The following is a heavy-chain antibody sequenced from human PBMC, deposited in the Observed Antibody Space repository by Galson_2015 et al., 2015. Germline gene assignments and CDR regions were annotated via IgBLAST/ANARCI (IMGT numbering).Heavy chain of an antibody. D-gene: IGHD5-12*01. CDR2: ISSSSSYI. V-gene: IGHV3-21*01. Sequence: SLRLSCAASGFTFSSYSMNWVRQAPGKGLEWVSSISSSSSYIYYADSVKGRFTISRDNAKNSLYLQMNSLRAEDTAVYYCASGYSGYEPYGMDVWGQGTTVTVSS. CDR3: ASGYSGYEPYGMDV. J-gene: IGHJ6*02. CDR1: GFTFSSYS.